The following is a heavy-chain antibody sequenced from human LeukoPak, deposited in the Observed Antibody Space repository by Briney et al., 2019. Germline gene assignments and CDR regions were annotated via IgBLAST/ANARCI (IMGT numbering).Heavy chain of an antibody. CDR3: ARDFSALGIAVAGARGHYYYGMDV. V-gene: IGHV1-69*04. J-gene: IGHJ6*02. CDR2: IIPIFGVA. D-gene: IGHD6-19*01. Sequence: SVKVSCKASGGTFSSYAISWVRQAPGQGLEWMGRIIPIFGVANYAQKFQGRVTITADKSTSTAYMELSSLRSEDTAVYYCARDFSALGIAVAGARGHYYYGMDVWGQGTTVTVSS. CDR1: GGTFSSYA.